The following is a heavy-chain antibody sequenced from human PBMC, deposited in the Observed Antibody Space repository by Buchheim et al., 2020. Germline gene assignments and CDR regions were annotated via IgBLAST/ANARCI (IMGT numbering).Heavy chain of an antibody. J-gene: IGHJ4*02. Sequence: EVQLLESGGGLVQPGGPLRLSCAASGFTFSSYAMSWVRQAPGKGLEWVSAISGSGGSTYYADSVKGRFTISRDNSKNTLYLQMNSLRAEDTAVYYCAKADMDGGSNRHKYYFDYWGQGTL. CDR1: GFTFSSYA. V-gene: IGHV3-23*01. CDR2: ISGSGGST. CDR3: AKADMDGGSNRHKYYFDY. D-gene: IGHD1-26*01.